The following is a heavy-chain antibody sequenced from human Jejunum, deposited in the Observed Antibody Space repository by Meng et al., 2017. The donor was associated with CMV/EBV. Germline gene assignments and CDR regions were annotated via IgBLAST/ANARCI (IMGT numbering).Heavy chain of an antibody. CDR1: GYTFTGYH. J-gene: IGHJ4*02. CDR3: ARGGGYDFDY. V-gene: IGHV1-2*06. CDR2: LTPKSGDT. D-gene: IGHD5-12*01. Sequence: KFSCKASGYTFTGYHIHWVRQAPGQGLEWMGRLTPKSGDTDYAPKFQGRVTVARDTSITTAYMELNSLKSDDTAVYYCARGGGYDFDYWGQGSLVTVSS.